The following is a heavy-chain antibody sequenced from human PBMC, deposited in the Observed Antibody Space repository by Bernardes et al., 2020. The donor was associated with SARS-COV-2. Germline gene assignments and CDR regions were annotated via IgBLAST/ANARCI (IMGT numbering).Heavy chain of an antibody. CDR3: AREGDSSRGLYGMDV. CDR2: IIPIFGTA. Sequence: SVKVSYKASGGTFSSYAISWVRQAPGQGLEWMGGIIPIFGTANYAQKFQGRVTITADKSTSTAYMELSSLRSEDTAVYYCAREGDSSRGLYGMDVWGQGTTVTVSS. D-gene: IGHD6-13*01. J-gene: IGHJ6*02. CDR1: GGTFSSYA. V-gene: IGHV1-69*06.